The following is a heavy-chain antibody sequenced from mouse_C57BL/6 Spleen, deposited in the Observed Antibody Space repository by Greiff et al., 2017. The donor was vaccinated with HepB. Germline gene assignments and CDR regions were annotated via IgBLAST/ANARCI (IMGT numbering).Heavy chain of an antibody. Sequence: EVKLVESGGGLVQPGGSLKLSCAASGFTFSDYGMAWVRQAPRKGPEWVAFISNLAYSIYYADTVTGRFTISRENAKNTLYLEMSSLRSEDTAMYYCARHHNGFAYWGQGTLVTVSA. CDR1: GFTFSDYG. D-gene: IGHD1-1*01. J-gene: IGHJ3*01. CDR2: ISNLAYSI. V-gene: IGHV5-15*04. CDR3: ARHHNGFAY.